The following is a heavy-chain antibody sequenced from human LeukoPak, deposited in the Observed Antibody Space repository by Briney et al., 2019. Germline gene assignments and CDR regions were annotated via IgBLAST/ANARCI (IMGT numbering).Heavy chain of an antibody. CDR1: GGSFSGYY. D-gene: IGHD4-17*01. J-gene: IGHJ4*02. CDR3: ARVFGRDYGDFRFDY. V-gene: IGHV4-59*01. CDR2: IYYSGST. Sequence: PSETLSLTCAVYGGSFSGYYWSWIRQPPGKGLEWIGYIYYSGSTNYNPSLKSRVTISVDTSKNQFSLKLSSVTAADTAVYYCARVFGRDYGDFRFDYWGQGTLVTVSS.